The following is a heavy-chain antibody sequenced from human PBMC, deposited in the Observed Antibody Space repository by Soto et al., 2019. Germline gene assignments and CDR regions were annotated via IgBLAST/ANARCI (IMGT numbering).Heavy chain of an antibody. CDR2: IYYSGST. CDR3: ARTVTYYYYYGMDV. Sequence: SETLSLTCTVSGGSISSYYWSWIRQPPGKGLEWIGYIYYSGSTNYNPSLKSRVTISVDTSKNQFSLKLSSVTAADTAVYYCARTVTYYYYYGMDVWGQGTTVTVS. V-gene: IGHV4-59*01. J-gene: IGHJ6*02. CDR1: GGSISSYY. D-gene: IGHD2-21*02.